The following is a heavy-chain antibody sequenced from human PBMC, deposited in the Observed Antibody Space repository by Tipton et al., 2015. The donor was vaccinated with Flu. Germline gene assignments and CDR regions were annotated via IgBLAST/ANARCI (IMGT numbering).Heavy chain of an antibody. J-gene: IGHJ4*02. CDR2: IYSSGST. D-gene: IGHD3-22*01. CDR3: ASGNFYDSSGYFAF. Sequence: PGLVKPSETLSLTCTVSGGSVSSDYWSWIRQPAGKGLEWIGRIYSSGSTNYNPSLKSRVTMSQDTSKNQFSLKLTSVTAADTAVYYCASGNFYDSSGYFAFWGQGILVTVYS. CDR1: GGSVSSDY. V-gene: IGHV4-4*07.